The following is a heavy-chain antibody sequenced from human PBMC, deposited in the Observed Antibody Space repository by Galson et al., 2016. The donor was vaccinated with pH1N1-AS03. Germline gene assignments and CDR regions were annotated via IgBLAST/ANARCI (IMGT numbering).Heavy chain of an antibody. CDR2: IYPGDSDT. J-gene: IGHJ4*02. D-gene: IGHD1-26*01. CDR3: ARRVSYTGSHPLDY. V-gene: IGHV5-51*01. CDR1: GYKFTNYW. Sequence: QSGAEVKKPGESLKISCKGSGYKFTNYWTGWVRQMPGQGLEWMGSIYPGDSDTRYSPSFQGQVTISADKSISTAYLQWSSLKAADTAMYYCARRVSYTGSHPLDYWGQGTRVSVSS.